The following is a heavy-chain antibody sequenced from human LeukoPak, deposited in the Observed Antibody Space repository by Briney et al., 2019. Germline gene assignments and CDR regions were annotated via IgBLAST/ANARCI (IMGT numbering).Heavy chain of an antibody. J-gene: IGHJ4*02. D-gene: IGHD2-15*01. CDR2: VSSSDSSS. CDR1: GFTFSSYA. V-gene: IGHV3-23*01. CDR3: AKGRGYCSGGSCYSDY. Sequence: GGSLRLSCSASGFTFSSYAMTWVRQAPGKGLEWVSTVSSSDSSSYYADSVKGRFTISRDNSKNALYLQMNSLRAEDTAVYYCAKGRGYCSGGSCYSDYWGQGTLVTVSS.